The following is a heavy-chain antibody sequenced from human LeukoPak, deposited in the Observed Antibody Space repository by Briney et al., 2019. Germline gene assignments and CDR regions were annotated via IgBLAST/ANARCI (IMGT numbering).Heavy chain of an antibody. CDR3: ARAHVTTGPDY. J-gene: IGHJ4*02. CDR2: INPNSGST. Sequence: ASVKVSCKASGYTFTGYYMHWVRQAPGQGLEWMGWINPNSGSTNYAQKFQGRVTMTRDTSISTAYMELNRLRSDDTAVYYCARAHVTTGPDYWGQGTLVTVSS. CDR1: GYTFTGYY. D-gene: IGHD1-1*01. V-gene: IGHV1-2*02.